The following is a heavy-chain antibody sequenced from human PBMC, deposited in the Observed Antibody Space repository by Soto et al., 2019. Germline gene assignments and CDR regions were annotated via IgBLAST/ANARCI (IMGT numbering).Heavy chain of an antibody. CDR3: ARDYCSGGSCYLSAVWFDP. Sequence: SETLSLTCAVSGGSISSSNWWSWVRQPPGKGLEWIGEIYHSGSTNYNPSLKSRVTISVDKSKNQFSLKLSSVTAADTAVYYCARDYCSGGSCYLSAVWFDPWGQGTVVTVSS. J-gene: IGHJ5*02. D-gene: IGHD2-15*01. V-gene: IGHV4-4*02. CDR2: IYHSGST. CDR1: GGSISSSNW.